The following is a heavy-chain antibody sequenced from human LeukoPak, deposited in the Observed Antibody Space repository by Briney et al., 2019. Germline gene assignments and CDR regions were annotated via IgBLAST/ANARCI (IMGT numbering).Heavy chain of an antibody. CDR2: ISSSSSYI. D-gene: IGHD6-6*01. CDR3: ARGSSSLVNDAFDI. Sequence: GGSLRLSCAASGFTFSSYSMNWVRQAPGKGLEWVSSISSSSSYIYYADSVKGRFTISRDNAKNSLYLQMNSLRAEDTAVYYCARGSSSLVNDAFDIWGQGTMVTVSS. V-gene: IGHV3-21*01. CDR1: GFTFSSYS. J-gene: IGHJ3*02.